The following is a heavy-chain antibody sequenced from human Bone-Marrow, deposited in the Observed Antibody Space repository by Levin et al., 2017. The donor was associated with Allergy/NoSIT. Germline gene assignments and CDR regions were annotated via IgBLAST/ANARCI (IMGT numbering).Heavy chain of an antibody. CDR2: IWYDGSHE. D-gene: IGHD2-15*01. J-gene: IGHJ4*02. CDR3: ARGVLCSGGHCYRIFDY. CDR1: GFSFSSYA. V-gene: IGHV3-33*01. Sequence: HPGGSLRLSCAASGFSFSSYAMHWVRQAPGKGLEWMASIWYDGSHEDYADSVKGRFTISRDNSKNTLYLQMNSLRPEDTAVYYCARGVLCSGGHCYRIFDYWGQGTLVTVSS.